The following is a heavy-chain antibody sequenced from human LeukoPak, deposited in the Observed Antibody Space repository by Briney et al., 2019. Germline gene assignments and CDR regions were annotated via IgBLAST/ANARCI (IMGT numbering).Heavy chain of an antibody. J-gene: IGHJ3*02. CDR2: IYYSGST. CDR3: ARDSHSGWYAAAFDI. D-gene: IGHD6-19*01. Sequence: SETLSLTCTVSGGSISSYYWSWIRQPPGKGLEWIGYIYYSGSTNYNPSPKSRVTISVDTSKNQFSLKLSSVTAADTAVYYCARDSHSGWYAAAFDIWGQGTMVTVSS. CDR1: GGSISSYY. V-gene: IGHV4-59*01.